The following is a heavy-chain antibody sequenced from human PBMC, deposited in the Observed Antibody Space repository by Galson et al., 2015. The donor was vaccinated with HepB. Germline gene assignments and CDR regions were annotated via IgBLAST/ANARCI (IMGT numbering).Heavy chain of an antibody. CDR1: GFTFSSYW. J-gene: IGHJ3*02. Sequence: SLRLSCAASGFTFSSYWMSWVRQAPGKGLEWVANIKQDGSEKYYVDSVKGRFTISRDNAKNSLYLRMNSLRAEDKAVYYCAKLDFPDAFGIWGQGTMVTVSS. CDR2: IKQDGSEK. D-gene: IGHD3-3*01. V-gene: IGHV3-7*01. CDR3: AKLDFPDAFGI.